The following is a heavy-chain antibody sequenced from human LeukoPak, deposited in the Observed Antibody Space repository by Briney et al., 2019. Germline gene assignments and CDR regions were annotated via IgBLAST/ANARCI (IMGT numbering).Heavy chain of an antibody. J-gene: IGHJ4*02. CDR3: ATTYYYDSSGGFDY. D-gene: IGHD3-22*01. V-gene: IGHV4-59*01. Sequence: TSETLSLTCTVSGGSISRYYWSWIRQPPGKGLEWIGYIYYSGSTNYNPSLKSRVTISVDTSKDQFSLKLSSVTAADTAVYYCATTYYYDSSGGFDYWGQGTLVTVSS. CDR2: IYYSGST. CDR1: GGSISRYY.